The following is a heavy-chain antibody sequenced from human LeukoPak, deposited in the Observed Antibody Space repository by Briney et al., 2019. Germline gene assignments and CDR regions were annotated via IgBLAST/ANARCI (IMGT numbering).Heavy chain of an antibody. D-gene: IGHD3-3*01. Sequence: ASVKVSCKASGYTFTSYDINWVRQATGQGLEWMGWMNPNSGNTGYAQKFQGRVTITRNTSISTAYMELSSLRAEDTAVYYCARDGWYYDFWSGYYAYWGQGTLVTVSS. CDR2: MNPNSGNT. J-gene: IGHJ4*02. CDR1: GYTFTSYD. CDR3: ARDGWYYDFWSGYYAY. V-gene: IGHV1-8*03.